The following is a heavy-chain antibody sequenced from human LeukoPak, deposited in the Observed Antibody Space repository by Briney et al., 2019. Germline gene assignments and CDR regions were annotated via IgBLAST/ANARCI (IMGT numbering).Heavy chain of an antibody. CDR2: IYSSGST. V-gene: IGHV4-59*01. CDR3: ARVPIGTGTYCDYDL. J-gene: IGHJ2*01. D-gene: IGHD1-7*01. Sequence: PSETLSPTCTVSGGSISRYHWSWVRQPPGKGLEWIGYIYSSGSTNYNPSLKSRVTISLDTSKNQFSLRLSSVTAADTAVFYCARVPIGTGTYCDYDLWGRGTLVTVSS. CDR1: GGSISRYH.